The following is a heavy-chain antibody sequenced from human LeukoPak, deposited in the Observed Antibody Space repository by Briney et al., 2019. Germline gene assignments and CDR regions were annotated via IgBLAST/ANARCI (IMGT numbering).Heavy chain of an antibody. D-gene: IGHD3-10*01. Sequence: QAPGKXLEWVANIKQDGSEKYYVDSVKGRFTISRDNAKNSLYLQMNSLRAEDTAVYYCARDSRGAFDYWGQGTLVTVSS. J-gene: IGHJ4*02. CDR2: IKQDGSEK. V-gene: IGHV3-7*01. CDR3: ARDSRGAFDY.